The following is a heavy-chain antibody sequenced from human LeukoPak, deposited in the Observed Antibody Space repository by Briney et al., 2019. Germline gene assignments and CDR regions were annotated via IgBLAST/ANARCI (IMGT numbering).Heavy chain of an antibody. CDR2: IIPIFGTA. CDR1: GGTFSSYA. Sequence: SVKVSCKASGGTFSSYAISWVRQAPGQGLEWMGGIIPIFGTANYAQKFQGRVTITADESTSTAYMELSSLRSEDTAVYYCARDKSPYYYDSSGYYFDYWGQGTLVTVSS. CDR3: ARDKSPYYYDSSGYYFDY. D-gene: IGHD3-22*01. J-gene: IGHJ4*02. V-gene: IGHV1-69*13.